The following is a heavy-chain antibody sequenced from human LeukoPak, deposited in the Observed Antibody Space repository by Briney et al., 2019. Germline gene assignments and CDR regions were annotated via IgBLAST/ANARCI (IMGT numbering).Heavy chain of an antibody. CDR3: ARGAYIAAAQYGY. V-gene: IGHV4-59*01. Sequence: SETLSLTCTVSGGSISSYYWSWIRQPPGKGLEWIGYIYYSGATNYNPSLKSRVTISVDTSKNQFSLKLSSVTAADTAVYYCARGAYIAAAQYGYWGQGTLVTVSS. J-gene: IGHJ4*02. D-gene: IGHD6-13*01. CDR2: IYYSGAT. CDR1: GGSISSYY.